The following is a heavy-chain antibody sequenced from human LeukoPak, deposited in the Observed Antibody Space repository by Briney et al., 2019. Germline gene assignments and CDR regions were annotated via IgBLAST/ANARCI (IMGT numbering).Heavy chain of an antibody. V-gene: IGHV4-59*02. CDR1: GGSVSDYY. J-gene: IGHJ5*02. CDR3: ARDRPGRYCSTISCYSASPFDP. D-gene: IGHD2-2*02. Sequence: SETLSLTCTVSGGSVSDYYWSWIRQSPGKGLEWIGYIYYTGTSYNPSLKSRVTISADTSKNQFSLNLSSVTAADTAVYYCARDRPGRYCSTISCYSASPFDPWGQGTLVTVSS. CDR2: IYYTGT.